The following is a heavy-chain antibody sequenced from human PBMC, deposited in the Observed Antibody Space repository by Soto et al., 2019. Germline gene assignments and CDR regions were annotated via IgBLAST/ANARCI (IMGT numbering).Heavy chain of an antibody. CDR3: ARHGYNSGGGYFDY. CDR1: GVTVSSNY. J-gene: IGHJ4*02. D-gene: IGHD5-18*01. Sequence: EVQLVESGGGLVQPGGSLRLSCAASGVTVSSNYMSWVRQAPGKGLEWVSVIYSGGSTYYADSVKGRFTISRDNSMTTLYLQMNSLRAEDTAVYYCARHGYNSGGGYFDYWGQGTLVTVSS. V-gene: IGHV3-66*04. CDR2: IYSGGST.